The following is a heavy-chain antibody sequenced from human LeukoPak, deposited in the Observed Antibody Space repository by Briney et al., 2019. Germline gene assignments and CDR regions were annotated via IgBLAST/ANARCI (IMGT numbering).Heavy chain of an antibody. CDR3: ARGLDRWAAAGNYYYYMDV. V-gene: IGHV1-46*01. D-gene: IGHD6-13*01. CDR2: INPSGGST. J-gene: IGHJ6*03. Sequence: ASVKVSCKASGYTFTSYYMHWVRQAPGQGLEWMGIINPSGGSTSYAQKFQGRVTMTRDTSTSTVYMELSSLRSEDTAVYYCARGLDRWAAAGNYYYYMDVWGKGTTVTVSS. CDR1: GYTFTSYY.